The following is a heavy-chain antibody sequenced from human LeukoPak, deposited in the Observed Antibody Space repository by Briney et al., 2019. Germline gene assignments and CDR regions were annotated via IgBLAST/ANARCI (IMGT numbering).Heavy chain of an antibody. J-gene: IGHJ4*02. Sequence: GASLRLSCAASGFTFSSYAMSWVRQAPGKGLEWVSAISGSGGSTYYADSVKGRFTISRDNYKNTLYLQMNSLRAEDTAVYYCAKGDSSGYYYFLYYFDYWGQGTLVTVSS. V-gene: IGHV3-23*01. CDR2: ISGSGGST. D-gene: IGHD3-22*01. CDR1: GFTFSSYA. CDR3: AKGDSSGYYYFLYYFDY.